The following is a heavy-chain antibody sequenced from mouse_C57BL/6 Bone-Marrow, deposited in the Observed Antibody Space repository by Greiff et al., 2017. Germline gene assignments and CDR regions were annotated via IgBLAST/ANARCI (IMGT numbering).Heavy chain of an antibody. CDR2: ISRGSSTI. Sequence: EVKLMESGGGLVKPGGSLKLSCAASGFTFSDYGMHWVRQAPEKGLEWVAYISRGSSTIYYADTVKGRFTISRDNAKNTLFLQMTSLRSEDTAMYYGARPTMVTTKIFAYWGQGTRVTVSA. CDR1: GFTFSDYG. V-gene: IGHV5-17*01. D-gene: IGHD2-2*01. J-gene: IGHJ3*01. CDR3: ARPTMVTTKIFAY.